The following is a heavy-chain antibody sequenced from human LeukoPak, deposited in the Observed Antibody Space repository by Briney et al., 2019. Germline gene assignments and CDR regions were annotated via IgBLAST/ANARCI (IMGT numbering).Heavy chain of an antibody. CDR3: ARVDYYDSSFDAFDI. Sequence: SETLSLTCTVSGGSISSSSYYWGWSRQPPGKGLEWSGSIYYSGSTYYNPSLKSRVTISVDTSKNQFSLKLSSVTAADTAVYYCARVDYYDSSFDAFDIWGQGTMVTVSS. V-gene: IGHV4-39*07. D-gene: IGHD3-22*01. CDR1: GGSISSSSYY. J-gene: IGHJ3*02. CDR2: IYYSGST.